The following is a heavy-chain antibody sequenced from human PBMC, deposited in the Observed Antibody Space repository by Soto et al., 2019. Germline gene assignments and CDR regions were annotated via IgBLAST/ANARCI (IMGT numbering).Heavy chain of an antibody. CDR3: ARDGTDYGDYVRWYFDL. J-gene: IGHJ2*01. V-gene: IGHV4-30-4*01. CDR1: GGSISSGDYY. Sequence: QVQLQESGPGLVKPSQTLSLTCTVSGGSISSGDYYWSWIRQPPGKGLEWIGYIYYSGSTYYNPSLKSRVTLSVDTSKNQFSLKLSSVTAADTAVYYCARDGTDYGDYVRWYFDLWGRGTLVSVSS. CDR2: IYYSGST. D-gene: IGHD4-17*01.